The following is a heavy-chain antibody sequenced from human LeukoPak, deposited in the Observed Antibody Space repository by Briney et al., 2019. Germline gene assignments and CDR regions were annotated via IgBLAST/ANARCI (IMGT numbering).Heavy chain of an antibody. CDR3: ARERINCRGDCYDY. J-gene: IGHJ4*02. V-gene: IGHV3-7*01. CDR1: GFTFSSYW. Sequence: GGSLRLSCAASGFTFSSYWMSWVRQTPGKGLEWVANIKQDASEKYYVDSVKGRFTTSRDDAKNSLYLQMNSLKADDTAVYYCARERINCRGDCYDYWGQGTLVTVSS. CDR2: IKQDASEK. D-gene: IGHD2-15*01.